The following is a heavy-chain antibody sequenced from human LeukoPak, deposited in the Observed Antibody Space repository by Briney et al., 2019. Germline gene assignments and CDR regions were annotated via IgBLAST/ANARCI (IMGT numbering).Heavy chain of an antibody. CDR3: AKDYSWNYVVHY. CDR1: GLTFSSYA. Sequence: GASLRLSCAASGLTFSSYAMSWVRQAPGKGLEWVSAINGSGGSTYYADSVKGRFTISGDNSKNTLYLQMNGLRAEDTAVYYCAKDYSWNYVVHYWGQGTLVTVSS. CDR2: INGSGGST. D-gene: IGHD1-7*01. V-gene: IGHV3-23*01. J-gene: IGHJ4*02.